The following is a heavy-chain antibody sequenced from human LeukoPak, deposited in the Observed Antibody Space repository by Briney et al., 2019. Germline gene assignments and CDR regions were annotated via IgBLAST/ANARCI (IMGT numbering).Heavy chain of an antibody. J-gene: IGHJ2*01. CDR2: ISSSGSYI. CDR3: ARWLHWYFDL. Sequence: PGGSLRLSCVAAGFTFSDYSMNWVRQAPGKGLEWVSSISSSGSYIYYADSVKGRFTISRDNAKKSLYLQMNSPRVEDTAVYFCARWLHWYFDLWGRGTLVTVSS. V-gene: IGHV3-21*01. CDR1: GFTFSDYS. D-gene: IGHD5-12*01.